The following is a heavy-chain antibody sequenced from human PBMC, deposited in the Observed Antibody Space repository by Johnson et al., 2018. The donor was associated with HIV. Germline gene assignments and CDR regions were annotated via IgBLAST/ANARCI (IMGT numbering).Heavy chain of an antibody. V-gene: IGHV3-7*01. CDR1: GFTFSSYW. CDR3: ATRDPTYRPGAFDL. D-gene: IGHD1-14*01. CDR2: IKQDGSEK. J-gene: IGHJ3*01. Sequence: VQLVESGGGVVQPGRSLRLSCAASGFTFSSYWISWVRQAPGKGLEWVANIKQDGSEKYYVDSVKGRFTISRDDAKNSLYLQMNILRAEDTAVYYCATRDPTYRPGAFDLWGQGTMVTVSS.